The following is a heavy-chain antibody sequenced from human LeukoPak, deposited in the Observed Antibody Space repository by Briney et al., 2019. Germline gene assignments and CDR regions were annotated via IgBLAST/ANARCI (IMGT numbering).Heavy chain of an antibody. CDR1: GGSISSGGYY. J-gene: IGHJ5*02. Sequence: PSETLSLTCTVSGGSISSGGYYWSWIRQHPGKGLEWIGEIYHSGSTNYNPSLKSRVTISVDKSKNQFSLKLSSVTAADTAVYYCARIMGRGYCIITSCRGDWFDPWGQGTLVTVSS. D-gene: IGHD2-2*01. V-gene: IGHV4-39*07. CDR2: IYHSGST. CDR3: ARIMGRGYCIITSCRGDWFDP.